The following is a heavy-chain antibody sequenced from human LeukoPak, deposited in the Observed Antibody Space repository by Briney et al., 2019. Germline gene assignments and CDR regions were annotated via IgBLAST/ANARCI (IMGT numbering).Heavy chain of an antibody. J-gene: IGHJ5*02. Sequence: SETLSLTCAVYGESFSGYYWSWIRQPPGKGLEWIGEINHSGSTNYNPSLKSRVTISVDTSKNQFSLKLSSVTAADTAVYYCARGRPSVAGSNWFDPWGQGTLVSVSS. D-gene: IGHD6-19*01. CDR3: ARGRPSVAGSNWFDP. V-gene: IGHV4-34*01. CDR1: GESFSGYY. CDR2: INHSGST.